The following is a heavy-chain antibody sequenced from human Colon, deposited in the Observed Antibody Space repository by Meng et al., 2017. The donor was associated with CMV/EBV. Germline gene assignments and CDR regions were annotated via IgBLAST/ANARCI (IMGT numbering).Heavy chain of an antibody. V-gene: IGHV3-43*01. D-gene: IGHD3-22*01. Sequence: GGSLRLSCAASGFTFEDFTMHWVRQAPGKGLEWVSLIGWDGDSTFYADSVKGRFTISRDNAKNSLYLQMNSLRAEDTAVYYCARAGFSSGYGGDYWGQGTLVTVSS. CDR3: ARAGFSSGYGGDY. J-gene: IGHJ4*02. CDR2: IGWDGDST. CDR1: GFTFEDFT.